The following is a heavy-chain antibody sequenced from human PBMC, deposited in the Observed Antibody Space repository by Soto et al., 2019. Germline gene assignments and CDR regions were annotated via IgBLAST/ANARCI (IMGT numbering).Heavy chain of an antibody. J-gene: IGHJ4*02. V-gene: IGHV1-18*01. CDR3: ARDSPPPRE. D-gene: IGHD1-26*01. CDR1: GYTFTTYA. CDR2: ISAYNGNT. Sequence: QVQLVQSGAEVKKPGASVKVSCKASGYTFTTYAISWVRQAPGQGLEWMGWISAYNGNTNYAQQLRGRVTMTTDTSTRTAYMELRSLRSDVTAVYYCARDSPPPREWGQGTLVTVSS.